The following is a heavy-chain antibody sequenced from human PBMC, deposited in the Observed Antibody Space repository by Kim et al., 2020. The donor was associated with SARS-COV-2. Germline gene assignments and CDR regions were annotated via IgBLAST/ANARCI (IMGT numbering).Heavy chain of an antibody. J-gene: IGHJ4*02. V-gene: IGHV3-30*02. CDR3: AKDRLNWNLPDY. Sequence: YDADSVKGRFTTARDNSKNTLYLQMNSLRAGDTAVYYCAKDRLNWNLPDYWGQGTLVTVSS. D-gene: IGHD1-7*01.